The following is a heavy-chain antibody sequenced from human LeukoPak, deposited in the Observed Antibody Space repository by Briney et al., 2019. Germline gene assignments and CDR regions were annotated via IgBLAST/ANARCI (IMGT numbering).Heavy chain of an antibody. CDR1: GFTFSSYS. J-gene: IGHJ4*02. D-gene: IGHD3-10*01. Sequence: GGSLRLSCKASGFTFSSYSMNWVRRAPGQGLEWISYISSGGSTVYYADSVKGRFTVSRDNAENALFLQMNSPRAEDTAVYYCARDMRGGFSSGGADCWGQGALVTVSS. CDR3: ARDMRGGFSSGGADC. CDR2: ISSGGSTV. V-gene: IGHV3-48*01.